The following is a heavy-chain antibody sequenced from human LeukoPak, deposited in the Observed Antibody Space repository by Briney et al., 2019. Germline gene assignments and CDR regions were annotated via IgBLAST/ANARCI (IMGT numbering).Heavy chain of an antibody. D-gene: IGHD5-18*01. V-gene: IGHV3-23*01. J-gene: IGHJ4*02. Sequence: PGVSLRLSCAASGFTFSSYAMSWVRQAPGKGLEWVSAISGSGGSTYYADSVKGRFTISRDNSKNTLYLQMNSLRAEDTAVYYCAKDLGYSYGYGGDYWGQGTLVTVSS. CDR1: GFTFSSYA. CDR2: ISGSGGST. CDR3: AKDLGYSYGYGGDY.